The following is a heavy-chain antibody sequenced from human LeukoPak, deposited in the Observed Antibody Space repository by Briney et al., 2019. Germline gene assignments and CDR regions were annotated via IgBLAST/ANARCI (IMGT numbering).Heavy chain of an antibody. CDR3: ARGEYSSSPGDY. D-gene: IGHD6-6*01. Sequence: SGGSLRLSCAASGFTVSSNYMSWVRQAPGKGLEWVSVIYSGGSTYYADSVEGRFTISSDNSKNTLYLQMNSLRAEDTAVYYCARGEYSSSPGDYWGQGTLVTVSS. V-gene: IGHV3-53*01. CDR2: IYSGGST. CDR1: GFTVSSNY. J-gene: IGHJ4*02.